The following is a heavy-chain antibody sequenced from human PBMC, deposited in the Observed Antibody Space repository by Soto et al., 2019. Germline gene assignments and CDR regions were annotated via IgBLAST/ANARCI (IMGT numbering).Heavy chain of an antibody. V-gene: IGHV1-69*06. CDR1: GGTFSSYA. Sequence: VASVKVSCKASGGTFSSYAISWVRQAPGQGLEWMGGIIPIFGTANYAQKFQGRVTITADKSTSTAYMELSSLRSEDTAVYYCARDAHYYGSGSFDYWGQGTLVTVSS. D-gene: IGHD3-10*01. J-gene: IGHJ4*02. CDR3: ARDAHYYGSGSFDY. CDR2: IIPIFGTA.